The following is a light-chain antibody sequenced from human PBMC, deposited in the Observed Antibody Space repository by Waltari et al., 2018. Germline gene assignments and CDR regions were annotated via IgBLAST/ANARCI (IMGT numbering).Light chain of an antibody. CDR3: QQYYGSPPWT. J-gene: IGKJ1*01. CDR2: GAS. V-gene: IGKV4-1*01. CDR1: QSILYSSNNLNY. Sequence: DIVMTQSPDSLTVSLGERATINCKSSQSILYSSNNLNYLAWYQQRPGQPPKLLISGASTRESGVPDRFSGSGSGTDFTLTISSLQAEDVAVYYCQQYYGSPPWTFGQGTKVEIK.